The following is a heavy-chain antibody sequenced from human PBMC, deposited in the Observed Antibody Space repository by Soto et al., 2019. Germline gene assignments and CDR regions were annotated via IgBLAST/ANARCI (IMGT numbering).Heavy chain of an antibody. CDR1: GGTFSSYA. CDR3: ASGGSYYSILD. J-gene: IGHJ4*02. D-gene: IGHD1-26*01. CDR2: SMPIFGPA. Sequence: QVQLVQSGAEVKKPGSSVKVSCKASGGTFSSYAISWVRQAPGAGLEWMGGSMPIFGPANYAQKFQGRVTINADESTSTAYMELSSLRSEDTAVYYCASGGSYYSILDWGQGTLVTVSS. V-gene: IGHV1-69*12.